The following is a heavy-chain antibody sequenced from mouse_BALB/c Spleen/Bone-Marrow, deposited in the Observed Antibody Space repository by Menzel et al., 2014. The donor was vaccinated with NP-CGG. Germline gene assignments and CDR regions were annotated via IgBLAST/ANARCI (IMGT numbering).Heavy chain of an antibody. CDR3: ARYGYYDAMDY. V-gene: IGHV5-17*02. CDR1: GFTFSSFG. D-gene: IGHD2-2*01. Sequence: EVQLVESGGGLVQPGGSRKLSCAASGFTFSSFGMHWVRQAPEKGLEWVAYISSGSSTIYYADTEKGRFTISRDNPKNTLFLQMTSLRSEDTAMYYCARYGYYDAMDYWGQGTSVTVSS. J-gene: IGHJ4*01. CDR2: ISSGSSTI.